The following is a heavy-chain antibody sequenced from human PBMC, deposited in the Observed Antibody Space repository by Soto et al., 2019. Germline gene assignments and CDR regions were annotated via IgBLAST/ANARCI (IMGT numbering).Heavy chain of an antibody. D-gene: IGHD6-19*01. Sequence: EVQLVESGGGLVQPGGSLRLSCAASGFPFSIYSMNWVRQAPGKGLEWFSYITRYANTIKYADSVKGRVNISRDNAKNSLYLQMNSQGDEDTAVYFCAGSVEGHFDYWGQGTVVTVSS. J-gene: IGHJ4*02. CDR1: GFPFSIYS. CDR2: ITRYANTI. CDR3: AGSVEGHFDY. V-gene: IGHV3-48*02.